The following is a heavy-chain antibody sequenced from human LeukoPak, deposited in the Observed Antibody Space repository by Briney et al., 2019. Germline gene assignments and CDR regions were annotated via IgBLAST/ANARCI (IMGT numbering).Heavy chain of an antibody. D-gene: IGHD4-23*01. J-gene: IGHJ4*02. Sequence: GGSLRLSCAASGFTFSSYAMTWVRQAPGKGLEWISLISGSGITYYADSAKGRFTISRDNSKNTLYLQMNSLRAEDTAVYYCARDRYGANSPFDSWGQGTLVTVSS. CDR2: ISGSGIT. CDR3: ARDRYGANSPFDS. CDR1: GFTFSSYA. V-gene: IGHV3-23*01.